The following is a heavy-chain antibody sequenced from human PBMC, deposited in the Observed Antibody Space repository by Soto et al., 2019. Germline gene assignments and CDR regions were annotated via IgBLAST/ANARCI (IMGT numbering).Heavy chain of an antibody. Sequence: EVHLLESGGGLVQPGGSLRLSCAASELSSSNHAMTWVRQAPGKGLEWVSGISGTDGGAYYADSVKGRFTISRDNSRSTLYLQMNSLRVEDTAVYYCASGGLHGYTNGGLSYFHSWGPGTLVTVSS. CDR2: ISGTDGGA. CDR3: ASGGLHGYTNGGLSYFHS. J-gene: IGHJ4*02. V-gene: IGHV3-23*01. CDR1: ELSSSNHA. D-gene: IGHD5-18*01.